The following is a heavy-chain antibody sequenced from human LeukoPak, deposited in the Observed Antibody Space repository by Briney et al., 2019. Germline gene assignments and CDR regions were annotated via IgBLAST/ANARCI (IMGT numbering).Heavy chain of an antibody. CDR3: ARGRSAAAGRGFDY. CDR1: GYTFTSYD. V-gene: IGHV1-8*01. Sequence: ASVKVSCKDSGYTFTSYDINWVRQATGQGLEWMGWMNPNSGNTGYAQKFQGRVTMTRNTSISTAYMELSSLRSEDTAVYYCARGRSAAAGRGFDYWGQGTLVTVSS. D-gene: IGHD6-13*01. CDR2: MNPNSGNT. J-gene: IGHJ4*02.